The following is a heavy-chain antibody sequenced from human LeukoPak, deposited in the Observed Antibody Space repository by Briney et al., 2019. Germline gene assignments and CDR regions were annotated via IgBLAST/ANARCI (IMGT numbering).Heavy chain of an antibody. CDR3: ARESTEERPGC. CDR1: GFTFSSYS. D-gene: IGHD1-1*01. CDR2: IKQDGSEK. V-gene: IGHV3-7*01. J-gene: IGHJ1*01. Sequence: GGSLRLSCAASGFTFSSYSMNWVRQAPGKGLEWVANIKQDGSEKYYVDSVKGRFTISRDNAKNSLYLQMNSLRAEDTGVYYCARESTEERPGCWGQGTLVTVSS.